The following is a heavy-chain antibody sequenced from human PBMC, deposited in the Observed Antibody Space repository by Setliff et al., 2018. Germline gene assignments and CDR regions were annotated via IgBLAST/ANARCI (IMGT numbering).Heavy chain of an antibody. CDR1: GGSISSSNW. J-gene: IGHJ4*02. V-gene: IGHV4-4*02. CDR2: IHHGGTT. CDR3: AREGLTIFGVVIRRNYFDY. Sequence: PSETLSLTCAVSGGSISSSNWWSWVRQAPGKGLEWIGEIHHGGTTNYNPSLKSRVTMSVDKSKNQFSLKLSSVTAADTAVYYCAREGLTIFGVVIRRNYFDYWGQGTLVTVSS. D-gene: IGHD3-3*01.